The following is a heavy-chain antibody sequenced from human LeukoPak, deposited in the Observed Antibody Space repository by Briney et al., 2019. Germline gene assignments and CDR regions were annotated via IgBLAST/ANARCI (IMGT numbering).Heavy chain of an antibody. J-gene: IGHJ3*02. CDR2: IYPGDSDT. CDR1: GYSFTNYW. V-gene: IGHV5-51*01. Sequence: AESLKISCKGSGYSFTNYWIGWVRQMPGKGLEWMGIIYPGDSDTRYSPSFQGQVTISADKSISTAYLQWSSLKASDTAMYYCARPPLDCSSTSCYNDAFDIWGQGTMVTVSS. CDR3: ARPPLDCSSTSCYNDAFDI. D-gene: IGHD2-2*02.